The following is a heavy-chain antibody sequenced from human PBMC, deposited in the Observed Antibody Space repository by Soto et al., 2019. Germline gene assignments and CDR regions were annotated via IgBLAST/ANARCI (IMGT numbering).Heavy chain of an antibody. J-gene: IGHJ4*02. CDR2: IHYSGST. Sequence: PSETLSLTCTVSGGSISGYYWSWIRQPPGRGLEWIGYIHYSGSTKYNPSLKSRVTISVDTSKNLFSLKLSSVTAADTAMYYCARVVPAGYSDSWGQGTLVTVSS. V-gene: IGHV4-59*01. CDR3: ARVVPAGYSDS. CDR1: GGSISGYY. D-gene: IGHD2-2*01.